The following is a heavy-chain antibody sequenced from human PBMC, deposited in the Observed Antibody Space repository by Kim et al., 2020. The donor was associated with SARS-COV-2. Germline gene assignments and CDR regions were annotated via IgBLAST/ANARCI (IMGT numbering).Heavy chain of an antibody. CDR2: IYYSGST. CDR1: GGSISSGDYY. CDR3: ARVSSYDFWSGYLDY. V-gene: IGHV4-30-4*01. Sequence: SETLSLTCTVSGGSISSGDYYWSWIRQPPGKGMEWIGYIYYSGSTYYNPSLKSRVTISVDTSKNQFSLKLSSVTAADTAVYYCARVSSYDFWSGYLDYWGQGTLVTVSS. J-gene: IGHJ4*02. D-gene: IGHD3-3*01.